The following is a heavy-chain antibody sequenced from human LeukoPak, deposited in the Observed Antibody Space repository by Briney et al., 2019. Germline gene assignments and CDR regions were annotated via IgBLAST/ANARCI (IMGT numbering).Heavy chain of an antibody. CDR1: GFTVSSSY. V-gene: IGHV3-53*01. Sequence: GGSLRLSCAASGFTVSSSYMSWVRQAPGKGLEWVSVIYSGGTTYYADSAKGRFTISRDDSKNTMYLQMNSLRAEDTAVYFCARSSGVYLYFDYWGQGTLVTVSP. J-gene: IGHJ4*02. D-gene: IGHD1-26*01. CDR2: IYSGGTT. CDR3: ARSSGVYLYFDY.